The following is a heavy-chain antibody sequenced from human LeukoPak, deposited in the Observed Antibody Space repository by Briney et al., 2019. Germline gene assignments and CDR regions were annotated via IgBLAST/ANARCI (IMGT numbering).Heavy chain of an antibody. CDR3: ARGGRSYDFWSGYLERTPLVQH. D-gene: IGHD3-3*01. V-gene: IGHV4-38-2*02. CDR1: GYSIRSGYY. CDR2: IYYSGST. J-gene: IGHJ1*01. Sequence: SETLSLTCTVSGYSIRSGYYWGWIRQPPGKGLEWIGSIYYSGSTYYNPSLKSRVTISVDTSKNQFSLKLSSVTAADTAVYYCARGGRSYDFWSGYLERTPLVQHWGQGTLVTVSS.